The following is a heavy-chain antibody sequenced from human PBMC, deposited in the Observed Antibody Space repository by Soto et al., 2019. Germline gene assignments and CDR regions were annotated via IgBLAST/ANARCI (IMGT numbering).Heavy chain of an antibody. CDR2: ISGSGGST. D-gene: IGHD6-13*01. CDR3: VLWQPHYFDY. V-gene: IGHV3-23*01. CDR1: GFTFSSYA. Sequence: EVQLLESGGGLVQPGGSLRLSCAASGFTFSSYAMSWVRQAPGKGLEWVSAISGSGGSTYYADSVKGRFTISRDNSKNPMYLQMNSLRAEDTAVYYCVLWQPHYFDYWGQGTLVTVSS. J-gene: IGHJ4*02.